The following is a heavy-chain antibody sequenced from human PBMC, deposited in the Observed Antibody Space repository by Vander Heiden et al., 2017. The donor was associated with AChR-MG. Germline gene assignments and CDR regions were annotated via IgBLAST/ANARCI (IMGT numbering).Heavy chain of an antibody. V-gene: IGHV3-30*18. D-gene: IGHD2-2*01. Sequence: QVQLVESGGGVVQPGRSLRVSCEASEFTFNIYGMHWVRQAPGKGLEWVAVISNDGRDKHHADSVKGRFTISRDNSKKILYLEMSSLIPEDTAVYHCAKDAAKGAAAYYFDSWGQGTLVTVSS. J-gene: IGHJ4*02. CDR2: ISNDGRDK. CDR1: EFTFNIYG. CDR3: AKDAAKGAAAYYFDS.